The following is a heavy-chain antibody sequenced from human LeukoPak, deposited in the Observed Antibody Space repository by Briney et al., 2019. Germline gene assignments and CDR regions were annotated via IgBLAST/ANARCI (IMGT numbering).Heavy chain of an antibody. Sequence: SETLSLTCTVSGGSISSSSYYWGWIRQPPGKGLEWIGSIYYSGSTYYNPSLKSRVTISVDTSKNQFSLKLSSVTAADTAVYYCARREAYCTNGVCYEDAFDIWGQGTMVTVSS. CDR2: IYYSGST. D-gene: IGHD2-8*01. J-gene: IGHJ3*02. CDR1: GGSISSSSYY. V-gene: IGHV4-39*01. CDR3: ARREAYCTNGVCYEDAFDI.